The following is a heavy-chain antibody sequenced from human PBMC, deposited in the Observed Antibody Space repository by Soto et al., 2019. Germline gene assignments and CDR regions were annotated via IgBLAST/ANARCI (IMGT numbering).Heavy chain of an antibody. CDR3: ADICEQQLVHWFDP. Sequence: QVQRVQSGAEVKKPGSSVKVSCKASGGTFSSYAISWVRHAPGQGLEWMGGIIPIFGTANYAQKFQGRVTIAADESTSTAYMELSSLRSEDTAVYYCADICEQQLVHWFDPWGQGTLVTVSS. D-gene: IGHD6-13*01. CDR2: IIPIFGTA. CDR1: GGTFSSYA. J-gene: IGHJ5*02. V-gene: IGHV1-69*01.